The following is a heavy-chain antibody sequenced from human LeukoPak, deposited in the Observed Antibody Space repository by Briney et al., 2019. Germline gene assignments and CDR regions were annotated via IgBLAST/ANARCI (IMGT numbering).Heavy chain of an antibody. CDR3: ARDHVSWFDY. J-gene: IGHJ4*02. CDR2: INHSGST. D-gene: IGHD6-13*01. V-gene: IGHV4-34*01. CDR1: GFTFSSYA. Sequence: GSLRLSCAASGFTFSSYAMSWIRQPPGKGLEWIGEINHSGSTNYNPSLKSRVTISVDTSKNQFSLKLSSVTAADTAVYYCARDHVSWFDYWGQGTLVTVSS.